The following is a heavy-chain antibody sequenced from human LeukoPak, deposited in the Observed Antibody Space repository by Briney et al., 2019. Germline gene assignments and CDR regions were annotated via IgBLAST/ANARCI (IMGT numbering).Heavy chain of an antibody. CDR2: INHSGRN. D-gene: IGHD3-22*01. CDR1: GGSFSGYY. Sequence: SETLSLTCAVYGGSFSGYYWSWIRQPPGKGLEWIGAINHSGRNNYNPSLKSRVTISVDTSKNESSLKLSYVAAADTAVYYCARASSDHYYYGMVVCGQGTTVTVSS. CDR3: ARASSDHYYYGMVV. V-gene: IGHV4-34*01. J-gene: IGHJ6*02.